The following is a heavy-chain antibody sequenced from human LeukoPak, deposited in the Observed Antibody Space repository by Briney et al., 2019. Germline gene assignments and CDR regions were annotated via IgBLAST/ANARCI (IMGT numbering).Heavy chain of an antibody. CDR3: ASTMVPSEFDP. CDR1: GGSFSGYY. Sequence: SETLSLTCAVYGGSFSGYYWSWIRQPPGKGLEWIGEINHSGSTYYNPSLKSRVTISVDTSKNQFSLKLSSVTAADTAVYYCASTMVPSEFDPWGQGTLVTVSS. D-gene: IGHD2-8*01. CDR2: INHSGST. J-gene: IGHJ5*02. V-gene: IGHV4-34*01.